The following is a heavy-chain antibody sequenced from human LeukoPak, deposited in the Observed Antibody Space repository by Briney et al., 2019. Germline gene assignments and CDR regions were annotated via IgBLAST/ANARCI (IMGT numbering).Heavy chain of an antibody. CDR2: ISDSGGIT. V-gene: IGHV3-23*01. CDR1: GFTFSSYA. D-gene: IGHD5-18*01. Sequence: GGSLRLSCAASGFTFSSYAMSWVRQAPGKGLDWVSAISDSGGITCYADSVKGRFTISRDNSKNTLYLQMNSLRAEDTAVYYCAKVANGYSYYFDYWGQGTLVTVSS. J-gene: IGHJ4*02. CDR3: AKVANGYSYYFDY.